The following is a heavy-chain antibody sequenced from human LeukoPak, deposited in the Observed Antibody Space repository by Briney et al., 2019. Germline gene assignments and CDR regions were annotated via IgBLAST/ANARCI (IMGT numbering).Heavy chain of an antibody. Sequence: GGSLRLSSAASGFTFSSHWMHWVRQAPGKGLVWVSRINSDGSSISYADSVKGRFTISRDNAKNTLYLQMNSLRAEDTAVYYWARDPQLRTKRDTRGGAQVGCWGQGTLVTVSS. V-gene: IGHV3-74*01. D-gene: IGHD5-18*01. CDR2: INSDGSSI. CDR3: ARDPQLRTKRDTRGGAQVGC. J-gene: IGHJ4*02. CDR1: GFTFSSHW.